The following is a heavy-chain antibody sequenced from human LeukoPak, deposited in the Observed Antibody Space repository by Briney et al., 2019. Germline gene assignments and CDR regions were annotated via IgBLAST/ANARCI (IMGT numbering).Heavy chain of an antibody. J-gene: IGHJ6*02. CDR1: GGSFSGYY. Sequence: SETLSLTCAVYGGSFSGYYWSWIRQPPGKGLGWIGEINHSGSTNYNPSLKSRVTISVDTSKNQFSLKLSSVTAADTAVYYCARGSSHSSLSGRRSYYYYGMDVWGQGTTVTVSS. CDR3: ARGSSHSSLSGRRSYYYYGMDV. CDR2: INHSGST. D-gene: IGHD6-6*01. V-gene: IGHV4-34*01.